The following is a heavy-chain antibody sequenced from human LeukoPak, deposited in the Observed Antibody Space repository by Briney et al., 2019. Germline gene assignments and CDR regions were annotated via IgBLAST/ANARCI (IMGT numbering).Heavy chain of an antibody. J-gene: IGHJ4*02. CDR1: VFTFSNYW. V-gene: IGHV3-74*01. Sequence: QPGGSLRLSCTASVFTFSNYWMNWVRQAPGKGLVWVSRIASDGSSTTYADSVKGRFSISRDNAKNTLYLQMNSLRVEDTAVYYCARGRPHGNDYWGQGTLVTVSS. CDR2: IASDGSST. D-gene: IGHD4-23*01. CDR3: ARGRPHGNDY.